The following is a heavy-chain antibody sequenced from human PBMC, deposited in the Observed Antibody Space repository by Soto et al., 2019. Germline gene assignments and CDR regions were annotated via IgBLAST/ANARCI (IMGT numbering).Heavy chain of an antibody. D-gene: IGHD4-17*01. J-gene: IGHJ5*02. V-gene: IGHV5-51*01. CDR3: ARRLLPMTAETTTWWAP. Sequence: GESLKISCKGSGYSFTSYWIGWVRQMPGKGLEWMGIIYPGDSDTRYSPSFQGQVTISADKSISTAYLQWSSLKASDTALYYWARRLLPMTAETTTWWAPWGRGTGVTVSP. CDR2: IYPGDSDT. CDR1: GYSFTSYW.